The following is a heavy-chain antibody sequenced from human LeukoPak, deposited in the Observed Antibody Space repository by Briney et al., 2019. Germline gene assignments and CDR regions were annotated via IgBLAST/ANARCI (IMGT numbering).Heavy chain of an antibody. CDR3: ARWYSVAPHPFFDY. D-gene: IGHD2-15*01. V-gene: IGHV3-74*01. CDR1: GFTFSSYW. CDR2: INSDGSST. J-gene: IGHJ4*02. Sequence: GGSLRLSCAASGFTFSSYWMHWVRQAPGKGLVWVSRINSDGSSTSYADSVKGRFTISRDNAKNTLYLQMSSLRAEDTAVYYCARWYSVAPHPFFDYWGQGTLVTVSS.